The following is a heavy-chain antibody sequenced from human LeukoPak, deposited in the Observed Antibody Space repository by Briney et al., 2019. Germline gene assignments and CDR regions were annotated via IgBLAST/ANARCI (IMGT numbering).Heavy chain of an antibody. V-gene: IGHV3-23*01. CDR3: ARDKYYDSSGEAFDI. D-gene: IGHD3-22*01. CDR1: GFTFSSYA. J-gene: IGHJ3*02. Sequence: SGGSLRLSCAASGFTFSSYAMSWVRQAPGKGLEWVSAISGSGGSTYYADSVKGRFTISRDNSKNTLYLQMNSLRAEDTAVYYCARDKYYDSSGEAFDIWGQGTMVTVSS. CDR2: ISGSGGST.